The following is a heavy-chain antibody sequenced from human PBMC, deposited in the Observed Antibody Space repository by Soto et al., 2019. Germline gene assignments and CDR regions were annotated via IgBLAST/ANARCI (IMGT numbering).Heavy chain of an antibody. CDR2: ISYSGRT. CDR3: ARRRASDYGGNHHPYYFDR. Sequence: SETLSRTCTVARASIITDNYFWVWIRQSPRRGLELIGSISYSGRTYDNPSLQSRVTISIDASKNQFSLKLTSVTTADTAVYYCARRRASDYGGNHHPYYFDRWGQGALVTVSS. D-gene: IGHD4-17*01. J-gene: IGHJ4*02. V-gene: IGHV4-39*01. CDR1: RASIITDNYF.